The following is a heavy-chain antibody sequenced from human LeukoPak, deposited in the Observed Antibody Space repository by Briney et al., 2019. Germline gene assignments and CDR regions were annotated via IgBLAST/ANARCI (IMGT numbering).Heavy chain of an antibody. CDR2: IHYSGST. J-gene: IGHJ3*02. Sequence: SETLSLTCTVSGGSISNYYWSWIRQPPGKGLEWIGYIHYSGSTSYNPSLKSRVTISVDTSKNQFSLKLSSVTAADTAVYYCACLTTADAFDIWGQGTMVTVSS. D-gene: IGHD3-22*01. V-gene: IGHV4-59*01. CDR3: ACLTTADAFDI. CDR1: GGSISNYY.